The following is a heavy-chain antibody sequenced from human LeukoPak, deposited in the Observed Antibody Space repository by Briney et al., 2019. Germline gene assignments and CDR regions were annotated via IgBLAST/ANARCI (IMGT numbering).Heavy chain of an antibody. CDR3: ARMFRSSWYINWFDP. D-gene: IGHD6-13*01. Sequence: SETLSLTCTVSGGSISSSSYYWGWIRQPPGKGLEWIGSIYYSGSTYYNPSLKSRVTISVDTSKNQFSLKLSSVTAADTAVYYCARMFRSSWYINWFDPWGQGTLVTVSS. CDR2: IYYSGST. CDR1: GGSISSSSYY. V-gene: IGHV4-39*07. J-gene: IGHJ5*02.